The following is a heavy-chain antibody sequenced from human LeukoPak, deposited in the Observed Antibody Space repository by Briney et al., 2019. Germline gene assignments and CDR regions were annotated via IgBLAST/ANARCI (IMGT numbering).Heavy chain of an antibody. CDR2: INPSGGNT. J-gene: IGHJ4*02. V-gene: IGHV1-46*01. CDR1: GYTVTYYY. Sequence: ASVKVSCKASGYTVTYYYIHWVRQAPGQGLEWMGIINPSGGNTNYAQKFQGRVTMTRDTSTSTVYMELSSLRSEDTAVYYCARESDSGKDFDYWGQGTVVTVSS. D-gene: IGHD1-26*01. CDR3: ARESDSGKDFDY.